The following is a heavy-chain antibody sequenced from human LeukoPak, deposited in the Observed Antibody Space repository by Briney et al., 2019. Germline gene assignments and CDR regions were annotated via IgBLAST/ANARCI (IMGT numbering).Heavy chain of an antibody. CDR2: IKQDGSEK. Sequence: GGSLRLSCAASGFTFSSYSMTWVRQAPGKGLEWVATIKQDGSEKYYVDSVKGRFTISRDNAKNSLYLQMNSLRAEDTAVYRCARGGYTTSCFWVYWGQGTLVTVSS. V-gene: IGHV3-7*01. J-gene: IGHJ4*02. CDR1: GFTFSSYS. CDR3: ARGGYTTSCFWVY. D-gene: IGHD2-2*02.